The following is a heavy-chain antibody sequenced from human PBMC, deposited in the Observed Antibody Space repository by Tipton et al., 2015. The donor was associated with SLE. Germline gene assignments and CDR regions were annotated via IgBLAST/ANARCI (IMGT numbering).Heavy chain of an antibody. D-gene: IGHD5-12*01. Sequence: TLSLTCAVYGGSFSGYYWSRIRQPPGKGLEWIGEINHSGSTNYNPSLKSRVTISVDTSKNQFSLKLSSVTAADTAVYYCARRLTRYSGYDYFDYWGQGTLVTVSS. CDR3: ARRLTRYSGYDYFDY. CDR1: GGSFSGYY. V-gene: IGHV4-34*01. CDR2: INHSGST. J-gene: IGHJ4*02.